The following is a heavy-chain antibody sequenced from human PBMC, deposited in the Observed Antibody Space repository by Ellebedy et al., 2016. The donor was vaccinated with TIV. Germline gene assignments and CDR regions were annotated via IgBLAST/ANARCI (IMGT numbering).Heavy chain of an antibody. V-gene: IGHV4-30-4*01. J-gene: IGHJ4*02. CDR3: ARRVGATPPDF. D-gene: IGHD1-26*01. Sequence: SETLSLTXTVSGGSISSGDYYWSWIRQPPGKGLEWIGYIYYSGSTYYNPSLKSRVTISTDTSKNQFSLKLSSVTAADTAVYYCARRVGATPPDFWGQGTLVTVSS. CDR1: GGSISSGDYY. CDR2: IYYSGST.